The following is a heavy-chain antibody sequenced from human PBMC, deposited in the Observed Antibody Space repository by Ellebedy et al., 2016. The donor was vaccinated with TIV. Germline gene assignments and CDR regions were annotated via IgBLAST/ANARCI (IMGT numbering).Heavy chain of an antibody. D-gene: IGHD6-13*01. J-gene: IGHJ4*02. CDR1: GFTFSNYW. Sequence: PGGSLRLSCAASGFTFSNYWMSWVRQDPGKGLEGVANIKQDGSEKYYVDSVKGRFTISRDNAKNSLYLQMNSLRAEDTAIYYCATRWEWNVAAGTFDYWGQGTLVTVS. CDR2: IKQDGSEK. V-gene: IGHV3-7*01. CDR3: ATRWEWNVAAGTFDY.